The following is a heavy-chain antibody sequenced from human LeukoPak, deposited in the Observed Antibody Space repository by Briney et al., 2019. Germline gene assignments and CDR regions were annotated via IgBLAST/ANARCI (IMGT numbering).Heavy chain of an antibody. Sequence: PGGSLSLSCAASGFTFSSYSMIWVRQAPGKGLEWVSTIAGSSGNTYYAEPAKGRFTISRDNAKNSLYLQMNSLRAEDTAVYYCGRDFNYWGQGTLVTVAS. CDR2: IAGSSGNT. V-gene: IGHV3-21*01. CDR1: GFTFSSYS. J-gene: IGHJ4*02. CDR3: GRDFNY.